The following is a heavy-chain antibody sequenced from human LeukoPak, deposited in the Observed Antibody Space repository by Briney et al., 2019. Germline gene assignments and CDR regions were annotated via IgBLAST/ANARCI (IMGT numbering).Heavy chain of an antibody. D-gene: IGHD5-18*01. CDR1: GGSISSSSYS. J-gene: IGHJ6*02. CDR2: IYYSGST. CDR3: ARLGDTAMVYYYYGMDV. V-gene: IGHV4-39*01. Sequence: SETLSLTCTVSGGSISSSSYSWGWIRQPPGQGLEWIGSIYYSGSTYYNPSLRSRVTISVDTSKNQFSLKLSSVTAADTAVYYCARLGDTAMVYYYYGMDVWGQGTTVTVSS.